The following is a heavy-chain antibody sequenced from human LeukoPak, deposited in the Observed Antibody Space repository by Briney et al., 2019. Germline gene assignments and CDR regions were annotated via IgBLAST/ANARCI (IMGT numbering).Heavy chain of an antibody. CDR2: ISSSGSTI. Sequence: GGSLRLSCAASGFTFSDYYMSWIRQAPGKGLEWVSYISSSGSTIYYADSVKGRFTISRDNAKNSLYLQMNSLRAEDMAVYYCARDAGTYYYYYYMDVWGKGTTVTISS. CDR1: GFTFSDYY. CDR3: ARDAGTYYYYYYMDV. V-gene: IGHV3-11*01. J-gene: IGHJ6*03. D-gene: IGHD1-1*01.